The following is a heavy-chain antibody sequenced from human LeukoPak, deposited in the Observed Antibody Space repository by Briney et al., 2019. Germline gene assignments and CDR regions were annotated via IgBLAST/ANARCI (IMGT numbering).Heavy chain of an antibody. J-gene: IGHJ3*02. D-gene: IGHD2-21*01. CDR2: INHSGST. CDR1: GGSFSGYS. Sequence: ASETLSLTCAVYGGSFSGYSWSWIRQPPGKGLEWIGEINHSGSTNYNPSLKSRVTISVDTSKNQFSLKLSSVTAADTAVYYCARTLGGGHDAFDIWGQGTMVTVSS. CDR3: ARTLGGGHDAFDI. V-gene: IGHV4-34*01.